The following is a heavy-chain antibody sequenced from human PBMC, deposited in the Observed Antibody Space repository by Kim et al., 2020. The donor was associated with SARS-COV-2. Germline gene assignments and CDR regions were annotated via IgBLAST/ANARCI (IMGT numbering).Heavy chain of an antibody. D-gene: IGHD1-1*01. CDR2: IRSRVYRYAT. Sequence: GGSLRLSCTASGFTFSDSPIHWVRQASGKGLEWSGRIRSRVYRYATSYAASVKGRFTISRDDSESTAYLQMNSLKTEDTAVYYCTRIPGTTLAFWYAFDV. V-gene: IGHV3-73*01. CDR1: GFTFSDSP. J-gene: IGHJ3*01. CDR3: TRIPGTTLAFWYAFDV.